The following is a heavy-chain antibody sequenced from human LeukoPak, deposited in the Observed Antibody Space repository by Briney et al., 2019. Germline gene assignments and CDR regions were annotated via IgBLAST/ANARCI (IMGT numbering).Heavy chain of an antibody. CDR2: MNPNSGNT. Sequence: GASVKVSCKASGYTFTSYDINWVRQATGQGLEWMGWMNPNSGNTGYAQKFQGRVTLTRNTSISTAYMELCSLRSEDAAVYYCARGLGRTAMVTRGEVRFDYWGQGTLVTVSS. J-gene: IGHJ4*02. CDR3: ARGLGRTAMVTRGEVRFDY. D-gene: IGHD5-18*01. V-gene: IGHV1-8*01. CDR1: GYTFTSYD.